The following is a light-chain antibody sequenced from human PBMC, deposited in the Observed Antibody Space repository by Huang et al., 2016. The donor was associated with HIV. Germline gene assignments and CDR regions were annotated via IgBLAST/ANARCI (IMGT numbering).Light chain of an antibody. Sequence: IVLTQTPASLSLSAGERATLSCRASQSVSHYLAWYQHKPGQPPRLLIYGASRRATDLPARFNGSGSGTDFTLTISSLEDEDSALYYCQESDTWPRLTLGGGTKVEIK. CDR1: QSVSHY. V-gene: IGKV3-11*01. CDR3: QESDTWPRLT. CDR2: GAS. J-gene: IGKJ4*01.